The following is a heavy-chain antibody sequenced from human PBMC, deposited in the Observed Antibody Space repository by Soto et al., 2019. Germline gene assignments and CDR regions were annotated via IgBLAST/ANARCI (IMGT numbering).Heavy chain of an antibody. D-gene: IGHD3-10*01. J-gene: IGHJ4*02. CDR3: ASSYGSGYRAFDS. CDR1: GDTFTFYS. V-gene: IGHV1-69*02. CDR2: INPILSMS. Sequence: QVQLVQSGAEVKRPGSSVKVSCKASGDTFTFYSINWVRQAPGLGLEWMGRINPILSMSNYAQRFQGRVTMSAHKSTSAAYMELITLRSADTAIYYCASSYGSGYRAFDSWGQGALVTVSS.